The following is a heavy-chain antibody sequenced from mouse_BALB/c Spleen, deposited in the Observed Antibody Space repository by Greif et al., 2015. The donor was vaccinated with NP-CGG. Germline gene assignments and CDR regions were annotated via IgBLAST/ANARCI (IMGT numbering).Heavy chain of an antibody. V-gene: IGHV5-17*02. CDR3: AREYGSYAMDY. Sequence: EVKLVESGGGLVQPGGSRKLSCAASGFTFSSFGMHWVRQAPEEGLGWVAYISSGSSTIYYADTVKGRFTISRDNPKNTLFLQMTSLRSEDTAMYYCAREYGSYAMDYWGQGTSVTVSS. CDR1: GFTFSSFG. CDR2: ISSGSSTI. D-gene: IGHD2-10*02. J-gene: IGHJ4*01.